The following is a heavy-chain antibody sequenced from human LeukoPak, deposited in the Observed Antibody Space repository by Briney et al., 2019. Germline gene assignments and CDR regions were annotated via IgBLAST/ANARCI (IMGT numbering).Heavy chain of an antibody. CDR1: GYTFTSYD. V-gene: IGHV1-8*03. D-gene: IGHD4-23*01. CDR2: MNPNSGNT. Sequence: GASVKVSFKASGYTFTSYDINWVRQATGQGLEWMGWMNPNSGNTGYAQKFQGRVTITRNTSISTAYMELSSLRSEDTAVYYCAFSSVYGGNLDYWGQGTLVSVSS. J-gene: IGHJ4*02. CDR3: AFSSVYGGNLDY.